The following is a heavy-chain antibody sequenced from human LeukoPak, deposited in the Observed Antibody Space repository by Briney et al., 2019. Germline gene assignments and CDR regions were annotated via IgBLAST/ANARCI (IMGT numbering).Heavy chain of an antibody. V-gene: IGHV1-18*01. CDR3: ARVVLDVDTAMGTFDY. CDR1: GYTFTSYG. J-gene: IGHJ4*02. Sequence: GASVKVSCKASGYTFTSYGISWVRQAPGQGLEWMGWISAYNGNTNYAQKLQGRVTMTTDTSTSTAYMELRSLRSDDTAVYYCARVVLDVDTAMGTFDYWGQGTLVTVSS. D-gene: IGHD5-18*01. CDR2: ISAYNGNT.